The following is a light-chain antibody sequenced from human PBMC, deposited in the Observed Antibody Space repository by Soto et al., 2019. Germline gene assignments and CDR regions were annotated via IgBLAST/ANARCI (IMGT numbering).Light chain of an antibody. CDR2: NNN. V-gene: IGLV1-47*01. Sequence: QAVVTQPPSASGTPGQRVTISCSGGSSNIGRNYVYWFQQLPGTAPKLLIYNNNQRPSGVPDRFSGSKSGTSASLAISGLRSDDEADYYCAAWDDSLGGLFGGGTKVTVL. CDR1: SSNIGRNY. CDR3: AAWDDSLGGL. J-gene: IGLJ3*02.